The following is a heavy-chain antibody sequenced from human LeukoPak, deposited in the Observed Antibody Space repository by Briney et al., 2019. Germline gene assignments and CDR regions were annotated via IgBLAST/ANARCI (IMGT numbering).Heavy chain of an antibody. J-gene: IGHJ4*02. CDR3: AREHEGDLYSSSCFDY. D-gene: IGHD6-13*01. CDR2: KKQDGSEK. V-gene: IGHV3-7*01. Sequence: GGSLRLSCAASGFTVSSTYMTWVRQAPGKGLEWVANKKQDGSEKYYVDSVKGRFTISRDNAKNSLYLQMNSLRAEDTAVYYCAREHEGDLYSSSCFDYWGQGTLVTVSS. CDR1: GFTVSSTY.